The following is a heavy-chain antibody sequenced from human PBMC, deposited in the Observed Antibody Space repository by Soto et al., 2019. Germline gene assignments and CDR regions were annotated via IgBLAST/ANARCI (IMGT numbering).Heavy chain of an antibody. D-gene: IGHD6-19*01. CDR2: ISSSSSTI. Sequence: GGSLRLSCAASGFTFSSYSMNWVRQAPGKGLEWVSYISSSSSTIYYADSVKGRFTISRDNAKNSLYLQMNSLRAEDTAVYYCARLSGWYDAYWGQGTLVTVSS. CDR1: GFTFSSYS. CDR3: ARLSGWYDAY. J-gene: IGHJ4*02. V-gene: IGHV3-48*01.